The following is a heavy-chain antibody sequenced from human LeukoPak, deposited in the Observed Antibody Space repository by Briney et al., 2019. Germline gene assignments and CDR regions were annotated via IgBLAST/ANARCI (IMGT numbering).Heavy chain of an antibody. Sequence: GGSLRLSCAASGFTFSSYAMHWVRQAPGKGLEWVAVISYDGGNKYYADSVKGRFTISRDSSKNTLYLQMNSLRAEDTAVYYCARLYGDDSWGQGTLVTVSS. V-gene: IGHV3-30*04. J-gene: IGHJ5*01. CDR3: ARLYGDDS. CDR1: GFTFSSYA. CDR2: ISYDGGNK. D-gene: IGHD4-17*01.